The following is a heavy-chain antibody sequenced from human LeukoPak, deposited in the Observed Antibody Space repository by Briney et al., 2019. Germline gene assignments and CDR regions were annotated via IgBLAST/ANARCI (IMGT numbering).Heavy chain of an antibody. J-gene: IGHJ4*02. V-gene: IGHV4-39*07. CDR3: ARAETGHIVVVPAANFDS. CDR2: IYYTEGA. D-gene: IGHD2-2*01. Sequence: SETLSLTCTVSGGSISSSSYYWGWVRQPPGKGLEWIGSIYYTEGAYYNPSLKSRVTISIDTSKNQFSLKLSSVTAADTAVYYCARAETGHIVVVPAANFDSWGQGTLVTVSS. CDR1: GGSISSSSYY.